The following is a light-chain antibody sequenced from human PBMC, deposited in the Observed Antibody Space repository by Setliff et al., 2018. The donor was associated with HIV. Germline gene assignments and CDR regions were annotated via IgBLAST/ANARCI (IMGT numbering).Light chain of an antibody. CDR3: SSYTSSSTYV. CDR2: DVT. CDR1: SSDVGGYNY. V-gene: IGLV2-14*01. Sequence: QSALTQPASVSGSPGQSITISCTGTSSDVGGYNYVSWYQQHPGKAPKLMIYDVTKRPSGVSYRFSGSKSGNTASLTISGLQSEAEADYYCSSYTSSSTYVFGTGTKVTVL. J-gene: IGLJ1*01.